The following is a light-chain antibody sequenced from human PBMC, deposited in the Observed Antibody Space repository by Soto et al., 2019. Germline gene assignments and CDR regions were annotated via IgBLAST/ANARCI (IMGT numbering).Light chain of an antibody. J-gene: IGKJ4*01. CDR1: QTITYNF. CDR2: DAS. CDR3: QHYCESRST. Sequence: IVLTQSPGTLSLSPGEVATLSCGASQTITYNFLAWYQKKPGLAPRLLVYDASNRATGIPDRFSGSGSGTDFTLTISTLEPEDFAVYYCQHYCESRSTFGGGTRVEI. V-gene: IGKV3D-20*01.